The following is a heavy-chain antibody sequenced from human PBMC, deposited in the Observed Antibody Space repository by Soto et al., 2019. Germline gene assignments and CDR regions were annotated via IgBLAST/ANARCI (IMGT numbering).Heavy chain of an antibody. D-gene: IGHD5-18*01. CDR1: GGSISSSSYY. J-gene: IGHJ6*02. V-gene: IGHV4-39*01. CDR2: IYYSGST. CDR3: ASYPADTADGMDV. Sequence: QLQLQESGPGLVKPSETLSLTCTVSGGSISSSSYYWGWIRQPPGKGLEWIGSIYYSGSTYYNPSLKSRVTISADTSKNQFSLKLSSVTAADTAVYYCASYPADTADGMDVWGQGTTVTVSS.